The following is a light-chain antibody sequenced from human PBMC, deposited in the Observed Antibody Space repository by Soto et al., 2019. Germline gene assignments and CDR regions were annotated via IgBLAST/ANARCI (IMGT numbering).Light chain of an antibody. CDR3: SSESGINKSGV. J-gene: IGLJ1*01. Sequence: QSALTQPPSASGSPGQSVTISCTGTSSDVGGFNYVSWYQQHPGKAPKLMISEVNKRPSGVPDRFSGSKSGNTASLTVSWIQGEDEADYYCSSESGINKSGVFGTGTKLTVL. V-gene: IGLV2-8*01. CDR2: EVN. CDR1: SSDVGGFNY.